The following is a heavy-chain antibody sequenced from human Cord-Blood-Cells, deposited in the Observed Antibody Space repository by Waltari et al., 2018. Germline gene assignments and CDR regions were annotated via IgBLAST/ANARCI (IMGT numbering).Heavy chain of an antibody. CDR2: INHSGST. CDR1: GGSFSGYY. D-gene: IGHD3-16*01. V-gene: IGHV4-34*01. J-gene: IGHJ6*03. Sequence: QVQLQQWGAGLLKPSETLSLTCAVYGGSFSGYYWSWTRLPPGKGLEWIGEINHSGSTNYNPSLKSRVTISVDTSKNQFSLKLSSVTAADTAVYYCARGFLGGLYYYYMDVWGKGTTVTVSS. CDR3: ARGFLGGLYYYYMDV.